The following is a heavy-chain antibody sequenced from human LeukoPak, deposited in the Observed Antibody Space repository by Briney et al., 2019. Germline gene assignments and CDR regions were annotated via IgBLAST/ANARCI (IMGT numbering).Heavy chain of an antibody. D-gene: IGHD6-19*01. CDR2: ISYDGSNK. CDR3: AREVAVAGYYFDY. V-gene: IGHV3-30-3*01. CDR1: GFTFSSYA. J-gene: IGHJ4*02. Sequence: GGSLRLSCAASGFTFSSYAMSWVRQAPGKGQEWVAVISYDGSNKYYADSVKGRFTISRDNSKNTLNLQMNSLRAEDTAVYYCAREVAVAGYYFDYWGQGTLVTVSS.